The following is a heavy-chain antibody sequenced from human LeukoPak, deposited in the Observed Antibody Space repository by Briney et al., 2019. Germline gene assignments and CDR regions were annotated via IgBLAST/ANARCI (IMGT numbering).Heavy chain of an antibody. CDR3: ATQVTTLY. V-gene: IGHV1-2*02. D-gene: IGHD2/OR15-2a*01. CDR2: LNPNSGGT. Sequence: ASVKVSCKTSGYTFTEYYIQWVRQAPGQGLEWMGRLNPNSGGTEFARKFQGRVTMTRDTPIDTAYMELSGLTSDDTAVYYCATQVTTLYWGQGTLVTVSS. CDR1: GYTFTEYY. J-gene: IGHJ4*02.